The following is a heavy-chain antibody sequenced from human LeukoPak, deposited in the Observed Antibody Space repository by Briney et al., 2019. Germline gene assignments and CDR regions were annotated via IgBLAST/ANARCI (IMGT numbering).Heavy chain of an antibody. CDR1: GFTFSSYT. V-gene: IGHV3-21*01. CDR2: ISRSSSYI. CDR3: ARGSTVVRGVSPAGDY. J-gene: IGHJ4*02. Sequence: GGSLRLSCAASGFTFSSYTMNWVRQAPGKGLEWVSSISRSSSYICYADSMKGRFTISRDNAKNSLDLQMHSLRAEDTAVYYCARGSTVVRGVSPAGDYWGQGTLVTVSS. D-gene: IGHD3-10*01.